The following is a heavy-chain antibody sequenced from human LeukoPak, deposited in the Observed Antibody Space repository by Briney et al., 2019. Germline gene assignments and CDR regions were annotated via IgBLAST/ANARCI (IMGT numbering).Heavy chain of an antibody. CDR1: GFTFSSCA. CDR3: AKAAYYDYVWGSYRNDAFDI. CDR2: ISGSGGST. Sequence: GGSLRLSCAASGFTFSSCAMSWVRQAPGKGLEWVSAISGSGGSTYYADSVKGRFTISRDNSKNTLYLQMNSLRAEDTAVYYCAKAAYYDYVWGSYRNDAFDIWGQGTMVTVSS. D-gene: IGHD3-16*02. J-gene: IGHJ3*02. V-gene: IGHV3-23*01.